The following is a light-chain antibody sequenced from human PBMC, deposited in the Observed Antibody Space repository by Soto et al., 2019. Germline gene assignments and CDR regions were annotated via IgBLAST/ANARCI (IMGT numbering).Light chain of an antibody. J-gene: IGKJ3*01. CDR3: QQYGSSPPTCT. CDR1: QSVSSSY. CDR2: GAS. V-gene: IGKV3-20*01. Sequence: EIVLTQSPGTLSLSPGERATLSCRASQSVSSSYLAWYQQKPGQAPRPLIYGASSRATGIPDRFSGSGSGTDFTLTISRLEPEDFAVYYCQQYGSSPPTCTFGPGTKVDI.